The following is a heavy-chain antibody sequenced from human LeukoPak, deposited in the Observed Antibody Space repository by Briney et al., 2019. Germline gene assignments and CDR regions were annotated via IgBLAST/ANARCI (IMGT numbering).Heavy chain of an antibody. Sequence: GASVKVSCKASGYTFTSYYMHWVRQAPGQGLEWMGIINPSGGSTSYAQKFQGSVTMTRDTSTSTVYMELSSLRSEDTAVYYCAREVRFLNGMDVWGQGTTVTVSS. CDR2: INPSGGST. J-gene: IGHJ6*02. CDR1: GYTFTSYY. D-gene: IGHD3-3*01. V-gene: IGHV1-46*01. CDR3: AREVRFLNGMDV.